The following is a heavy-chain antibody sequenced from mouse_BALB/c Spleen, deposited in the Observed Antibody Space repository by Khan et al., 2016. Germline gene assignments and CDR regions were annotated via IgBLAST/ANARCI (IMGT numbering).Heavy chain of an antibody. CDR2: INPSTGYT. D-gene: IGHD1-2*01. J-gene: IGHJ4*01. V-gene: IGHV1-7*01. Sequence: QVQLQQSGAELAKPGASVKMSCKASGYTLTSYWMHWVKQRPGQGLEWIGYINPSTGYTDYNQKFKDKATLTADKSSSTAYMQLSSLTSEDSAVYYCARRGGSITGWDYWGQGTSVTVSS. CDR3: ARRGGSITGWDY. CDR1: GYTLTSYW.